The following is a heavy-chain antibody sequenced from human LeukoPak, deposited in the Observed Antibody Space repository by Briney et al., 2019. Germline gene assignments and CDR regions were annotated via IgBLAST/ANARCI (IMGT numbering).Heavy chain of an antibody. J-gene: IGHJ3*02. CDR3: AKDQGNYAEGVEYAFDI. D-gene: IGHD3-16*01. V-gene: IGHV3-30*18. CDR2: ISYDGSNK. Sequence: GGSLRLSCAASGFTFSSYGMHWVRQAPGKGLEWVAVISYDGSNKYYADSVKGRFTISRDNSKNTLYLQMNSLRAEDTAVYYCAKDQGNYAEGVEYAFDIWGQGTMVTVSS. CDR1: GFTFSSYG.